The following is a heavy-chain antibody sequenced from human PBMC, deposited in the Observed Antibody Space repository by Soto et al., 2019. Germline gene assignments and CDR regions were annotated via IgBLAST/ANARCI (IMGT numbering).Heavy chain of an antibody. V-gene: IGHV1-18*01. CDR3: ARDVLASGYRALSYALAV. D-gene: IGHD5-12*01. CDR1: GYSFTIYG. J-gene: IGHJ6*02. CDR2: INIYNGDT. Sequence: GASVKVSCKASGYSFTIYGMSWVRQAPGQGLEWMGWINIYNGDTNYAQKFQDRVTMTTDTSTSTAYMELRSLRSDDTAVYYCARDVLASGYRALSYALAVWGQGTTVTVSS.